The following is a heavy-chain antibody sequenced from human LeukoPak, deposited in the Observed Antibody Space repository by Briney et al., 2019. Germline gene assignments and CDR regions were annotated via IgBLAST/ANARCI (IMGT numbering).Heavy chain of an antibody. CDR2: ISYDGSNK. Sequence: PGGSLRLSCAASGFTFSSYAMHWVRQAPGKGLEWVAVISYDGSNKYYADSVKGRFTISRDNSKNTLYLQMNSLRAEDAAVYYCARDQYDFRSGYSGPLADYWGQGTLVTVSS. CDR1: GFTFSSYA. CDR3: ARDQYDFRSGYSGPLADY. V-gene: IGHV3-30-3*01. D-gene: IGHD3-3*01. J-gene: IGHJ4*02.